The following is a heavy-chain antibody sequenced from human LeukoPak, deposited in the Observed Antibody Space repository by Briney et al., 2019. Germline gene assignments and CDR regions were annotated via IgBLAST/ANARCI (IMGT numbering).Heavy chain of an antibody. J-gene: IGHJ4*02. CDR1: GYTLTELS. CDR2: FDAEDGET. D-gene: IGHD3-10*01. V-gene: IGHV1-24*01. CDR3: ATDSNYYGSGSVSAFDY. Sequence: ASVKVSCKVSGYTLTELSMHWVRQAPGKGLEWMGGFDAEDGETIYAQKFQGRVTMTEDTSTDTAYMELSSLRSEDTAVYYCATDSNYYGSGSVSAFDYWGQGTLVTVSS.